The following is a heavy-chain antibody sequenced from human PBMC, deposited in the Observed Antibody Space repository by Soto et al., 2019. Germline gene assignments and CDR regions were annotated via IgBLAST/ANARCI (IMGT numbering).Heavy chain of an antibody. CDR3: ARRGETGDPDAFDI. V-gene: IGHV4-59*08. CDR1: GGSISSYY. D-gene: IGHD7-27*01. Sequence: SETLSLTCTVSGGSISSYYWSWIRQPPGKGLEWIGYIYYSGSTNYNPSLRSRVTISVDTSKNQFSLKLSSVTAADTAVYYCARRGETGDPDAFDIWGQGTMVTVSS. CDR2: IYYSGST. J-gene: IGHJ3*02.